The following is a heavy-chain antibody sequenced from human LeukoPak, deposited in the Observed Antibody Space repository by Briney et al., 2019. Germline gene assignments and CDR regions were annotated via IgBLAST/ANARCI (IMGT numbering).Heavy chain of an antibody. CDR1: EFTVSSNA. CDR3: AKDRANFGY. CDR2: ISGSGVST. V-gene: IGHV3-23*01. Sequence: QSGGSLRLSCAASEFTVSSNAISWVRQAPGKGLEWVSGISGSGVSTYYADSVKGRFTISRDNSKNTLYLQMNSLRAEDTAVYYCAKDRANFGYWGQGTLVTVSS. J-gene: IGHJ4*02.